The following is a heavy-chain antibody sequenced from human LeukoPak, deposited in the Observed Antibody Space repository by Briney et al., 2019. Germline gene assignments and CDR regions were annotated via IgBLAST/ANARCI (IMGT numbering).Heavy chain of an antibody. CDR2: ISYDGSNK. Sequence: HPGRSLRLSCAASGFTFSSYAMHWVRQAPGKGLEWVAVISYDGSNKYYADSVKGRFTISRDNSKNTLYLQMNSLRAEDTALYYCASVLRFLEWPRFDPWGQGTLVTVSS. CDR1: GFTFSSYA. CDR3: ASVLRFLEWPRFDP. V-gene: IGHV3-30-3*01. J-gene: IGHJ5*02. D-gene: IGHD3-3*01.